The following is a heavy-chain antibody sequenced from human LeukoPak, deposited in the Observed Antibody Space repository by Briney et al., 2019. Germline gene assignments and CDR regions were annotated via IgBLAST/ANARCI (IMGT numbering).Heavy chain of an antibody. Sequence: PGGSLRLSCAASGFTFSSYRMNWVRQAPGKGLEWVSGINWNGGSTDYADSVKGRFTISRDNAKNSLYLQMNSLRAEDTALYYCARGRKIYSNSVFDYWGQGTLVTVSS. J-gene: IGHJ4*02. D-gene: IGHD4-11*01. CDR1: GFTFSSYR. CDR2: INWNGGST. CDR3: ARGRKIYSNSVFDY. V-gene: IGHV3-20*04.